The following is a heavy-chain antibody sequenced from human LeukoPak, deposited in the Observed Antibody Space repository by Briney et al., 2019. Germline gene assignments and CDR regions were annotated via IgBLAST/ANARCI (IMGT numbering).Heavy chain of an antibody. CDR1: GFTFSSYG. CDR2: ISGSGGST. Sequence: GGTLRLSCAASGFTFSSYGMSWVRQAPGKGLEWVSAISGSGGSTYYADSVKGRFTISRDNSKNTLYLQMNSLRAEDTAVYYCAKDGGRRGFDYWGQGTLVTVSS. D-gene: IGHD3-16*01. V-gene: IGHV3-23*01. J-gene: IGHJ4*02. CDR3: AKDGGRRGFDY.